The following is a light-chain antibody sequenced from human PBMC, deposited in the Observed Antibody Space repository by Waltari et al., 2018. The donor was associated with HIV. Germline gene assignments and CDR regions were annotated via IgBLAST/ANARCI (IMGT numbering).Light chain of an antibody. J-gene: IGLJ1*01. V-gene: IGLV3-1*01. Sequence: SYDLTQPPSVSVSPGQTASITCSGDTLGDQDVCWFQQKPGQSPVLVIYQDTKRPSGISERFSGSNSGNTATLIISGTQAMDEADYYCQAWDNSAYVFGPGTKVTVL. CDR2: QDT. CDR3: QAWDNSAYV. CDR1: TLGDQD.